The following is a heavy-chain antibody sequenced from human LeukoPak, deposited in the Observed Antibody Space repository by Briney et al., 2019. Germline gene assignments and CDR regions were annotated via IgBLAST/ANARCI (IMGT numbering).Heavy chain of an antibody. J-gene: IGHJ3*02. Sequence: GGSLRLSCAASGFTFSSYNSMNWVRQAPGKGLEWVSSFRTTDNYISYADSVKGRFTISRDDATNSVYLQMNSLRAEDTAVYYCTRSLIAAAGTGAFDMWGRGTWSPSLQ. D-gene: IGHD6-13*01. CDR2: FRTTDNYI. CDR1: GFTFSSYNS. CDR3: TRSLIAAAGTGAFDM. V-gene: IGHV3-21*01.